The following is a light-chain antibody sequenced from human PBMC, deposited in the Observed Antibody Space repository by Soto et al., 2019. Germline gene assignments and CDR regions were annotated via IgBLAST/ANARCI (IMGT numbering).Light chain of an antibody. CDR3: SSYTSSSTYV. CDR1: SSDVGGSNF. V-gene: IGLV2-14*03. Sequence: QSVLTQPASVSDSPGQSITISCTGTSSDVGGSNFVSWYQQHPGKPPKLIIYDVANRPSGVSNRFSGSKSGNTASLTISGLQAEGEADYYCSSYTSSSTYVFGTGTKAPS. J-gene: IGLJ1*01. CDR2: DVA.